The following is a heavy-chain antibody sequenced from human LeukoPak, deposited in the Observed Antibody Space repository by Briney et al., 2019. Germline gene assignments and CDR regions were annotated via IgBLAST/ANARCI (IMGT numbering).Heavy chain of an antibody. CDR3: ARASYYYDTSGLGAFDV. D-gene: IGHD3-22*01. J-gene: IGHJ3*01. CDR2: INWNSDRI. Sequence: GGSLRLSCAPSGFIFGDYGMYWVRHAPGKGLEWVSGINWNSDRIGYADSVKGRFTISRDNAKNSLYMQMNSVRAEDTALYYCARASYYYDTSGLGAFDVWGQGTTVIVSS. CDR1: GFIFGDYG. V-gene: IGHV3-9*01.